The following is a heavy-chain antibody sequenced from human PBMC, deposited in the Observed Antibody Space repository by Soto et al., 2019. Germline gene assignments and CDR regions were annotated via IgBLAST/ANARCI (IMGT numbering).Heavy chain of an antibody. CDR3: ARERADIVVAPVATSGMDV. Sequence: QVQLVEPGGGVVPPGRSLKLSCIASGFAFGSHGMHWVRQVSGKGLEWVAVISHDGQNQYYRESVKGRFTISRDNSKNSLFLEVHSLRVEDTAVYYCARERADIVVAPVATSGMDVWGQGTAVTVSS. CDR2: ISHDGQNQ. CDR1: GFAFGSHG. D-gene: IGHD2-2*01. J-gene: IGHJ6*02. V-gene: IGHV3-30*03.